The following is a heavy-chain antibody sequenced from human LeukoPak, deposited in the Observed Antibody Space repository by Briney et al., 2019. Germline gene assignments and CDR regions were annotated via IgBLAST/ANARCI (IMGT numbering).Heavy chain of an antibody. Sequence: GGSLRPSCGVSGFNFRSYRMNWVRQTPGKGLEWVANIKQDGSEKYYVDSVKGRFTISRDNAKNSLYLQMNSLRAEDTAVYYCARVMEAVYYYYGMDVWGQGTTVTVSS. CDR1: GFNFRSYR. CDR2: IKQDGSEK. CDR3: ARVMEAVYYYYGMDV. J-gene: IGHJ6*02. D-gene: IGHD6-19*01. V-gene: IGHV3-7*03.